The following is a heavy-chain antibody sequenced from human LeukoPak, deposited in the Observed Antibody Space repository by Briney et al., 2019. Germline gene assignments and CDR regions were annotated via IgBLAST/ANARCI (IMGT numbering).Heavy chain of an antibody. CDR1: GGTFSSYA. CDR2: IIPIFGTA. J-gene: IGHJ4*02. D-gene: IGHD2-15*01. V-gene: IGHV1-69*05. Sequence: SVKVSCKASGGTFSSYAISWVRQAPGQGLEWMGGIIPIFGTANYAQKFQGRVTMTTDTSTSTAYMELRSLRSDDTAVYYCARDGHYCSGGSCYSVYWGQGTLVTVSS. CDR3: ARDGHYCSGGSCYSVY.